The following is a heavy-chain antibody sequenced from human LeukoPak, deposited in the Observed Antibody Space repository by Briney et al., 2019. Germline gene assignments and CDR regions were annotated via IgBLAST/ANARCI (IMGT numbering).Heavy chain of an antibody. D-gene: IGHD3-22*01. V-gene: IGHV3-53*01. CDR1: GFTLSSNY. CDR2: IYSGGST. J-gene: IGHJ6*02. Sequence: PGGSLRLSCAASGFTLSSNYMSWVRQAPGKGVEGGSVIYSGGSTYYADSVKGRFTISTDNSKNTLYLQVNSLRAEDTAVYYCARDRRYYDSSGYYYYYYGMDVWGQGTTVTVSS. CDR3: ARDRRYYDSSGYYYYYYGMDV.